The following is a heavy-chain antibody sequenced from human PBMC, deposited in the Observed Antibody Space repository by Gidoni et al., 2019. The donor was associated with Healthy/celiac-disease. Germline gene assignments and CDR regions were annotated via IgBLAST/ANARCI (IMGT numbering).Heavy chain of an antibody. CDR2: IYYRGST. CDR3: AKRGPYYYYGMDV. Sequence: LHLQESVPGLVKPSETLSLTFPVSGGSIRSSSYYWGCIRQPTGKGMEWIGSIYYRGSTYYNPSLKSRVTISVETSKNQFYLKLSSVTAADTAVYYCAKRGPYYYYGMDVWGQGTTVTVSS. V-gene: IGHV4-39*01. CDR1: GGSIRSSSYY. J-gene: IGHJ6*02.